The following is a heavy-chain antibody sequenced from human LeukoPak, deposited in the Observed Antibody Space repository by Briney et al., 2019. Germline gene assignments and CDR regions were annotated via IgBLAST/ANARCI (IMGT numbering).Heavy chain of an antibody. J-gene: IGHJ4*02. D-gene: IGHD3-22*01. Sequence: SGTLSLTCTVSGGSISSYYWSWIRQPPGKGLEWIGYIYYSGSTNYNPSLKSRVTISVDTSKNQFSLKLSSVTAADTAVYYCARHGKNTYEYYFDYWGQGTLVTVSS. CDR1: GGSISSYY. CDR2: IYYSGST. CDR3: ARHGKNTYEYYFDY. V-gene: IGHV4-59*08.